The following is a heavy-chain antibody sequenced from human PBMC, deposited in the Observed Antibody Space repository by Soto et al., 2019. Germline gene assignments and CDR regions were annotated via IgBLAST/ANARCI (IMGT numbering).Heavy chain of an antibody. CDR1: GFTFSDHY. Sequence: EVQLVESGGGLVQPGGSLRLSCAASGFTFSDHYMDWVRQAPGKGLEWVGRTRNKAHSYTTEYAASVKGRFTISRDDSKNSLYLQMTGLKTEDTALYYCARGIAVTGLNPQCDYWGQGTLVTVSS. V-gene: IGHV3-72*01. CDR3: ARGIAVTGLNPQCDY. J-gene: IGHJ4*02. D-gene: IGHD6-19*01. CDR2: TRNKAHSYTT.